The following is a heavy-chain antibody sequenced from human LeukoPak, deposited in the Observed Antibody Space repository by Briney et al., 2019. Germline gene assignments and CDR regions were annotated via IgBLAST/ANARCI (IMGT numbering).Heavy chain of an antibody. CDR2: ISAYNGNT. CDR1: GYTFTSYG. D-gene: IGHD3-9*01. J-gene: IGHJ4*02. Sequence: GASVKVSCKASGYTFTSYGISWVRQAPGQGLEWMGWISAYNGNTNYAQKLQGRVTMTTDTSTSTAYMELRSLRSDDTAVYYCARCRTEERYFDWSTTTPLDYWGQGTLVTVSS. CDR3: ARCRTEERYFDWSTTTPLDY. V-gene: IGHV1-18*01.